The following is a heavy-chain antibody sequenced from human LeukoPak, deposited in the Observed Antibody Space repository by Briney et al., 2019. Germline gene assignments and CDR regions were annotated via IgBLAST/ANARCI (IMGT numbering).Heavy chain of an antibody. Sequence: ASVTVSCKASGYTFTGYYMHWVRQAPGQGLEWMGWINPNSGGTNYAQKFQGWVTMTRDTSISTAYMELRSLRSDDTAVYYCARDWGYGYGPPETIGYYYYYMDVWGKGTTVTVSS. J-gene: IGHJ6*03. D-gene: IGHD5-18*01. CDR1: GYTFTGYY. CDR2: INPNSGGT. V-gene: IGHV1-2*04. CDR3: ARDWGYGYGPPETIGYYYYYMDV.